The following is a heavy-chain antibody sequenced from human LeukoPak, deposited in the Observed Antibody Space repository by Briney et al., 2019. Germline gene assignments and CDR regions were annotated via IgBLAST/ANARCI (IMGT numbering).Heavy chain of an antibody. J-gene: IGHJ3*02. CDR2: ISGSGGST. Sequence: GGSLRLSCAASGFTFSSYGMSWVRQAPGKGLEWVSAISGSGGSTYYADSVKGRFTISRDNAKNTLYLQMNSLRAEDTAVYYCARVKRLVVPNLGAFDIWGQGTMVTVSS. D-gene: IGHD3-22*01. V-gene: IGHV3-23*01. CDR1: GFTFSSYG. CDR3: ARVKRLVVPNLGAFDI.